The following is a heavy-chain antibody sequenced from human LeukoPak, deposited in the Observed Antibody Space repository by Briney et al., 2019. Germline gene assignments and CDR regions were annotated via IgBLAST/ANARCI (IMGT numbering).Heavy chain of an antibody. J-gene: IGHJ4*02. CDR2: ISYDGSNK. V-gene: IGHV3-30*03. CDR3: KISNNRIPGADY. Sequence: GGSLRLSCAASGFTFSSYGMHWVRQAPGKGLEWVTVISYDGSNKYYADSVKGRFTISRDNSKNTLYLQMNSLRAEDTAVYYCKISNNRIPGADYWGQGTLVTVSS. D-gene: IGHD1/OR15-1a*01. CDR1: GFTFSSYG.